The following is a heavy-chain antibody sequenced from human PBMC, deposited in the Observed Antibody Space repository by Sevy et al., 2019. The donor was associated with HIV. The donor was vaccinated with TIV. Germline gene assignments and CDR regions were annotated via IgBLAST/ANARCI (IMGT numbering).Heavy chain of an antibody. V-gene: IGHV3-74*01. D-gene: IGHD3-10*01. Sequence: GGSLRLSCAASGFTFSSYWMHWVRQAPGKGLVWVSRINSDGGSTSYADSVKGRFTISRDNAKNTLYLQMNSLRAEDTAGYYCASSKGDYYYGSGSLHADYWGQGTLVTVSS. CDR3: ASSKGDYYYGSGSLHADY. CDR1: GFTFSSYW. J-gene: IGHJ4*02. CDR2: INSDGGST.